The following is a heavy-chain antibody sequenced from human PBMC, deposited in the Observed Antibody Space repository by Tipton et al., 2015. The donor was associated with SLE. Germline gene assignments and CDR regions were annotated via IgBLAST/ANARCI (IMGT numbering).Heavy chain of an antibody. J-gene: IGHJ4*02. Sequence: TLSLTCTVSGDSVTSGGHYWSWLRQHPGQGLEGIGSISFSGSTYYTPSLKSRVSISVDTSKNQFFLMLSSVTAADTAVYYCAREVIVGATKFDYWGQGALVTVSS. D-gene: IGHD1-26*01. CDR3: AREVIVGATKFDY. CDR1: GDSVTSGGHY. CDR2: ISFSGST. V-gene: IGHV4-31*03.